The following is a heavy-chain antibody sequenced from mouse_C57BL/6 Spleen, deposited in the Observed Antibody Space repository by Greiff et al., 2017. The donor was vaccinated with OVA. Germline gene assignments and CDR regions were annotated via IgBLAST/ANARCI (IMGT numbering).Heavy chain of an antibody. CDR1: GFTFGSYA. D-gene: IGHD3-2*02. J-gene: IGHJ4*01. CDR2: ISDGGSYT. CDR3: AREDSSGYFGAMDY. V-gene: IGHV5-4*01. Sequence: EVKLVESGGGLVKPGGSLKLSCAASGFTFGSYAMSWVRQTPEKRLEWVATISDGGSYTYYPDNVKGRFTISRDNAKNNLYLQMSHLKSEDTAMYYCAREDSSGYFGAMDYWGQGTSVTVSS.